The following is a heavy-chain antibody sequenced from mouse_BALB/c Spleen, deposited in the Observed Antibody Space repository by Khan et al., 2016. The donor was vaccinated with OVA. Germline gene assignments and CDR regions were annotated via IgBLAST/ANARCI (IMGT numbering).Heavy chain of an antibody. CDR2: INLTSGYT. V-gene: IGHV1-7*01. J-gene: IGHJ2*01. CDR1: GYTFTTYW. Sequence: QVQLKESGAELAKPGASVKMSCKASGYTFTTYWMHWVKQRPGQRLEWIGYINLTSGYTDYNEKLKDRATLSADKSSSTAYMQLSSLTSEDSAVYYCTRDRIDYWGQGTTLTVSS. CDR3: TRDRIDY.